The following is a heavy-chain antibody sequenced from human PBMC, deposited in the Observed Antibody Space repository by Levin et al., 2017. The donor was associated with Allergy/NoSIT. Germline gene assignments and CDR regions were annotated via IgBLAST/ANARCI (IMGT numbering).Heavy chain of an antibody. CDR3: AKFSAGVDAFDV. V-gene: IGHV6-1*01. CDR1: GDSVSSNSAA. D-gene: IGHD3-10*01. J-gene: IGHJ3*01. CDR2: TYYRSKWSN. Sequence: PSQTLSLTCVISGDSVSSNSAAWNWIRQSPSRGLEWLGRTYYRSKWSNDYAVSVKSRITINPDTSKNQFSLQLNSVTPDDTAVYYCAKFSAGVDAFDVWGQGTMVTVSS.